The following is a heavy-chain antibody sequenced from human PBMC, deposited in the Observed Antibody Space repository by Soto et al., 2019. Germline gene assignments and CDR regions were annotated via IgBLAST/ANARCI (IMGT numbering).Heavy chain of an antibody. V-gene: IGHV3-23*01. J-gene: IGHJ4*02. CDR3: AKATYSSGWRYYFDF. CDR1: GFTFSSYA. D-gene: IGHD6-19*01. CDR2: ISGSGGST. Sequence: PGGSLRLSCAASGFTFSSYAMSWVRQAPGKGLEWVSAISGSGGSTYYADSVKGRFTISRDNSKNTLYLQVNSLRAEDTAVYYCAKATYSSGWRYYFDFWGQGTQVTVSS.